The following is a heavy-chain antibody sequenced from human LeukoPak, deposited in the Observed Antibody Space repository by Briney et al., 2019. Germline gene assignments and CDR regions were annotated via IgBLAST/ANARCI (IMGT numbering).Heavy chain of an antibody. Sequence: PSQTLSLTCTVSGGSISSGGYYWSWIRQHPGKGLEWIGYIYYSGSSYYNPSLRSRVTISVDTSKNHFSLKLSSVTAADTAVYCARNRDGYNSFDYWGQGTLVTVSS. CDR3: ARNRDGYNSFDY. V-gene: IGHV4-31*03. CDR1: GGSISSGGYY. J-gene: IGHJ4*02. D-gene: IGHD5-24*01. CDR2: IYYSGSS.